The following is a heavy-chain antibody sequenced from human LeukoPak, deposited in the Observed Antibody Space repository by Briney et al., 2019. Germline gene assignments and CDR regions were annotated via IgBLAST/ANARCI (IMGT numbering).Heavy chain of an antibody. Sequence: GGSLRLSCAASGFTFSSYAMSWVRQAPGKGLEWVSGISGSGGSTYYADSVKGRFTISRDNSKNTLYLQMNSLRAEDTAVYYCAKDGDYDILTGYQNYFDYWGQGTLVTVSS. V-gene: IGHV3-23*01. J-gene: IGHJ4*02. CDR2: ISGSGGST. CDR3: AKDGDYDILTGYQNYFDY. CDR1: GFTFSSYA. D-gene: IGHD3-9*01.